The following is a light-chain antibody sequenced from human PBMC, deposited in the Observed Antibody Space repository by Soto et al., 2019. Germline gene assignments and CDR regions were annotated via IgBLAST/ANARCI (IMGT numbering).Light chain of an antibody. Sequence: EIVVTQSPGILSVSPGDRATLSCRASQSVGRNLAWYQQKPGQAPTLLIYAASTRAPGLPARFSGSGSGTDFPLTLSSLQSEDFAVYYCQEYSKWPLFTFGPGTRVDIK. CDR3: QEYSKWPLFT. V-gene: IGKV3-15*01. CDR1: QSVGRN. J-gene: IGKJ3*01. CDR2: AAS.